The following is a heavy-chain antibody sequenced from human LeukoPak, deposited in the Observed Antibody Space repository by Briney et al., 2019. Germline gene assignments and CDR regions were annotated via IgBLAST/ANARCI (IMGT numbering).Heavy chain of an antibody. J-gene: IGHJ6*02. CDR3: ARDVPLRYYYGMDV. CDR1: GFTFSSYW. CDR2: INSDGSST. D-gene: IGHD2-2*01. V-gene: IGHV3-74*01. Sequence: QPGGSLRLSCVASGFTFSSYWMHWVRQAPGKGLVWVSRINSDGSSTSYADSVKGRFTISKDNAKNTLYLQMNSLRAEDTAVYYCARDVPLRYYYGMDVWGQRTTVTVSS.